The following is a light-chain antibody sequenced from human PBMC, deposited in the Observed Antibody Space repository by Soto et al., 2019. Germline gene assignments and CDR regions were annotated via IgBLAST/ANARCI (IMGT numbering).Light chain of an antibody. CDR2: DIS. CDR3: QQRSSWPLT. J-gene: IGKJ4*02. Sequence: EVVLTQSPATLSLSPGERATLSCRASESISSTLAWYQQKPGQAPRLLIYDISKRASGVPARFSGSGSGTDFTLTISSLEAEDFAVYYCQQRSSWPLTFGGGTKVEIK. V-gene: IGKV3-11*01. CDR1: ESISST.